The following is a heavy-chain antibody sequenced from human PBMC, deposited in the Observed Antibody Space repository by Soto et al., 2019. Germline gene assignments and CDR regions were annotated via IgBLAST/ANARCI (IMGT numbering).Heavy chain of an antibody. CDR3: ARAHDFWGGRQQPIDS. Sequence: PSETLSLTCTVSGGSISSYYWSWIRQPAGKGLEWIGRIYTSGSTNYNPSLKSRVTMSVDTSKNQFSLKLSSVTAADTAVYYCARAHDFWGGRQQPIDSWGQGTLVTVSS. D-gene: IGHD3-3*01. CDR1: GGSISSYY. V-gene: IGHV4-4*07. CDR2: IYTSGST. J-gene: IGHJ4*02.